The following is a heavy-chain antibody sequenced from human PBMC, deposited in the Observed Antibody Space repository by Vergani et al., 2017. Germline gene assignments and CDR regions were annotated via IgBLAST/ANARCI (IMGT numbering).Heavy chain of an antibody. D-gene: IGHD6-13*01. CDR2: IIPIFGTA. V-gene: IGHV1-69*01. J-gene: IGHJ4*02. Sequence: QVQLVQSGAEVKKPGSSVKVSCKASGGTFSSYAISWVRQAPGQGLEWMGGIIPIFGTANYAQKFQGRVTITADESTSTAYMELSSLRSEDTAVYYCARDLGRPMARSAAGTTSGDYWGQGTLVTVSS. CDR3: ARDLGRPMARSAAGTTSGDY. CDR1: GGTFSSYA.